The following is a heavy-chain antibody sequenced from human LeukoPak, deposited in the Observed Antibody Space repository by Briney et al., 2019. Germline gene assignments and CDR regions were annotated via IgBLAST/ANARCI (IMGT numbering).Heavy chain of an antibody. J-gene: IGHJ4*02. Sequence: SETLSLTCTVSGGSVSSGDYYWSWIRQPPGKGLEWIGYIYYSGSTYYNPSLKSRVTISVDTSKNQFSLKLSSVTAADTAVYYCARDCPRGYSYGTIDYWGQGTLVTVSS. D-gene: IGHD5-18*01. CDR2: IYYSGST. CDR3: ARDCPRGYSYGTIDY. V-gene: IGHV4-30-4*01. CDR1: GGSVSSGDYY.